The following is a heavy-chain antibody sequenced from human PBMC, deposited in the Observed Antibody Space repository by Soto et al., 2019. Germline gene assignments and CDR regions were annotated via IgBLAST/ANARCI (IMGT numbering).Heavy chain of an antibody. V-gene: IGHV1-69*01. CDR3: ARDRDGYTYWYFDV. Sequence: QVQLVQSGAEVKEPGASVKVSCKVSGCTFSKYTISWVRQAPGQGLEWMAGIIPIYGTANYAQNYQGRISVTADEATTTAYMEMRGLRSEDTAIYCCARDRDGYTYWYFDVWGRGSPITVSS. D-gene: IGHD5-12*01. CDR2: IIPIYGTA. CDR1: GCTFSKYT. J-gene: IGHJ2*01.